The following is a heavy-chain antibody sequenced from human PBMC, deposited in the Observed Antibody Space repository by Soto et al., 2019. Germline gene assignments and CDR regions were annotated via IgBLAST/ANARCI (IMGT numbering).Heavy chain of an antibody. J-gene: IGHJ4*02. CDR1: GFTFSSYS. V-gene: IGHV3-21*01. CDR3: ARVIGGYCSGGSCYSDY. CDR2: ISSSSSYI. D-gene: IGHD2-15*01. Sequence: EVQLVESGGGLVKPGGSLRLSCAASGFTFSSYSMNWVRQAPGKGLEWVSSISSSSSYIYYADSVKGRFTISRDNAKNSVYLQRNSLRAEDTAVYYCARVIGGYCSGGSCYSDYWGQGTLVTVSS.